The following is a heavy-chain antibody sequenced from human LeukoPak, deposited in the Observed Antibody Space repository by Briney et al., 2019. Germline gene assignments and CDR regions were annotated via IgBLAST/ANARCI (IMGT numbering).Heavy chain of an antibody. CDR2: IKQDGSEK. Sequence: GGFLRLSCAASGFTFSSYWMSWVRQAPGKGLEWVANIKQDGSEKYYVDSVKGRFTISRDNAKNSLYLQMNSLRAEDTAVYYCARDRDSSGWRFDYWGQGTLVTVSS. CDR3: ARDRDSSGWRFDY. J-gene: IGHJ4*02. V-gene: IGHV3-7*03. D-gene: IGHD6-19*01. CDR1: GFTFSSYW.